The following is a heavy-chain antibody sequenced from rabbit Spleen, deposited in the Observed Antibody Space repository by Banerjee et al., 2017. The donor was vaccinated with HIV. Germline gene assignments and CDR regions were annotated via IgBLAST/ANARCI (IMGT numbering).Heavy chain of an antibody. CDR2: ISSGGNT. J-gene: IGHJ4*01. V-gene: IGHV1S29*01. CDR3: ARHYSGGWNEFHL. CDR1: GFDFSSYG. D-gene: IGHD4-1*01. Sequence: EQLKESGGGLVQPGGSLKLSCTASGFDFSSYGVSWVRQAPGKGLEWIGYISSGGNTYYASWVKGRFTISSDNAQNTLYLQLNSLTGADTATYFCARHYSGGWNEFHLWGPGTLVTVS.